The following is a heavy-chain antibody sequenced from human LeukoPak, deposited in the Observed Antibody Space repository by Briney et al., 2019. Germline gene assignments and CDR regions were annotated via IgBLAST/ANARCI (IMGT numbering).Heavy chain of an antibody. Sequence: GGSLRLSCAASGFTVSSNYMSWVRQAPGKGLEWVSVIYSGGSTYYADSVKGRFTISRDKSKNTLSLQMNSLRAEDTAVYYCAQQVGYCSSGSSYFTYWGQGTLVTVSS. CDR3: AQQVGYCSSGSSYFTY. D-gene: IGHD2-15*01. J-gene: IGHJ1*01. V-gene: IGHV3-53*01. CDR2: IYSGGST. CDR1: GFTVSSNY.